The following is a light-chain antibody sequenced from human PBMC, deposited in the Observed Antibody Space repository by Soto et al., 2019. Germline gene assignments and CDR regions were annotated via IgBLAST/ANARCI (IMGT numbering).Light chain of an antibody. Sequence: DIQMTQSPSTLSASVGDRVTITCRASQSISSWLAWYQQKPGKAPKLLIYDASILESGVPSRFSGSGSGTEFTLTISSPQPDDFSTYYCQQYNSYSLAFGGGTKVEIK. J-gene: IGKJ4*01. CDR1: QSISSW. CDR3: QQYNSYSLA. CDR2: DAS. V-gene: IGKV1-5*01.